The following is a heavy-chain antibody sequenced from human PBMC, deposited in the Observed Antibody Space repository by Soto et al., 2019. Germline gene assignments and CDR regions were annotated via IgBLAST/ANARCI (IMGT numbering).Heavy chain of an antibody. CDR2: ISAYNGNT. Sequence: ASVKVSCKASGYTFTSYGISWVRQAPGQGLEWMGWISAYNGNTNYAQKLQGRVTMTTDTSTSTAYMELRSLRSDDTAVYYCARGYCSGGSCYAYYYYYMAVWGKGTTVTVSS. CDR1: GYTFTSYG. V-gene: IGHV1-18*01. J-gene: IGHJ6*03. CDR3: ARGYCSGGSCYAYYYYYMAV. D-gene: IGHD2-15*01.